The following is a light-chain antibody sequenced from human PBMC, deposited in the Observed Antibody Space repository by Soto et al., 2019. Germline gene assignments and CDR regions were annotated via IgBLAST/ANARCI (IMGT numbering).Light chain of an antibody. CDR2: EVS. J-gene: IGLJ3*02. CDR1: SSDVGTYNY. CDR3: SSYTTSDTWV. Sequence: QSALTQPASVSGSPGQSITISCTGTSSDVGTYNYVSWYQQHPGKAPKLIIYEVSNRPSGVSLRFSASKSGNTASLTISGLQAEDEADYYCSSYTTSDTWVFGGGTKLTVL. V-gene: IGLV2-14*01.